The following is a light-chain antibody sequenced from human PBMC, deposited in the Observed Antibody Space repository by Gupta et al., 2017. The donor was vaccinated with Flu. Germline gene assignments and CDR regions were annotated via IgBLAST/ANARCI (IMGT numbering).Light chain of an antibody. CDR1: HGIRND. CDR3: RRHNGYPLT. Sequence: DIQMTQSPTSLSASAGDRVTITSRASHGIRNDLSWYQQKPSKAPQRLIYDASTLQGGVPGRFSGCASGTDITLTSSILHADDAATYYCRRHNGYPLTFGGGTKVEIK. CDR2: DAS. V-gene: IGKV1-17*01. J-gene: IGKJ4*01.